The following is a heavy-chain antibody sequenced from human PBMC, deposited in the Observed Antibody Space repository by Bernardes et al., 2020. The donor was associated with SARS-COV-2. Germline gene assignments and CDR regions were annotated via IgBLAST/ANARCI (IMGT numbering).Heavy chain of an antibody. CDR2: ISNDGSIK. V-gene: IGHV3-30-3*01. J-gene: IGHJ4*02. CDR3: TRGLDMEGITWVNY. CDR1: GFTFSSSA. D-gene: IGHD3-10*01. Sequence: GGSLRLSCTASGFTFSSSAMHWVRQAPGKGPEWVAVISNDGSIKYYTDSVKGRFTISRDNSKNTLYLLMNSLRTDDTAVYYCTRGLDMEGITWVNYCGQGVLVT.